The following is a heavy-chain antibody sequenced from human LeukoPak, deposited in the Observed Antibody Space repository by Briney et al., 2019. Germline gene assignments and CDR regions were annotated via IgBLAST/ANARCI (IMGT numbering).Heavy chain of an antibody. D-gene: IGHD1-26*01. CDR3: ARGSPTPDY. CDR2: IHYSGST. J-gene: IGHJ4*02. V-gene: IGHV4-59*01. Sequence: SETLSLTCTVSGGSISSYYWSWIRQPPGKGLEWIGYIHYSGSTNYNPSLKSRVTLSVDTSKNQFSLRLTSVTAADTAVYFCARGSPTPDYWGQGTLVTVSS. CDR1: GGSISSYY.